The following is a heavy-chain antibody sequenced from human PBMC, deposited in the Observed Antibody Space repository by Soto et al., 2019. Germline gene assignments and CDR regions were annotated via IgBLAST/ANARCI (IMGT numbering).Heavy chain of an antibody. V-gene: IGHV1-3*01. J-gene: IGHJ3*01. CDR3: AVDIVSVGPHANDALAV. CDR1: GFTCSDTL. D-gene: IGHD3-16*02. CDR2: INPANGNT. Sequence: QVQLVQSGAELKKPGASVNISCQAAGFTCSDTLTNWVRKGLGQRLAWMGWINPANGNTRYSESFQGRVTIYSVSSASTAYVELSDLTSDDTAVYYCAVDIVSVGPHANDALAVGGQGTMITVYS.